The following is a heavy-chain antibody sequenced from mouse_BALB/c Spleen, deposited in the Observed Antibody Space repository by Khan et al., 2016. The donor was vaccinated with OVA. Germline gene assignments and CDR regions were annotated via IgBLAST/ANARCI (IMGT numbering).Heavy chain of an antibody. D-gene: IGHD3-3*01. Sequence: QIQLVQSGPDLKKPGETVKISCKASGYTFTNYGLNWVKQAPGKGLKWMGWIYTYTGEPTYADDFKGRFAFSLETSASTAALPNTNRINDDTATYFCARGGRRSMDYWGQGTSVTVSS. J-gene: IGHJ4*01. CDR1: GYTFTNYG. CDR2: IYTYTGEP. CDR3: ARGGRRSMDY. V-gene: IGHV9-3-1*01.